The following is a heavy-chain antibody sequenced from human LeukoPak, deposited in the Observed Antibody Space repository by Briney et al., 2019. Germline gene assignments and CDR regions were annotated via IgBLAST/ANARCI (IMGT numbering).Heavy chain of an antibody. CDR3: ARAGGTYDGIAFDI. Sequence: GGSLRLSCAASGFTFDDYGMNWVRQAPGKGLEWVSGISWNSGSICYADSVKGRFTISRDNAKNSLYLQMNSLRAEDTAVYYCARAGGTYDGIAFDIWREGRKVSVCS. J-gene: IGHJ3*02. CDR1: GFTFDDYG. CDR2: ISWNSGSI. D-gene: IGHD3-16*01. V-gene: IGHV3-9*01.